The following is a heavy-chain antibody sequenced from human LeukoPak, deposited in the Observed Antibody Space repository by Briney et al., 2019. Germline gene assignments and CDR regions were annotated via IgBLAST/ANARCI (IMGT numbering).Heavy chain of an antibody. D-gene: IGHD1-26*01. CDR3: ARDLGGSYCFDC. J-gene: IGHJ4*02. V-gene: IGHV1-18*01. CDR1: DYTCTSFG. CDR2: ISVYNT. Sequence: ASVKVSCKASDYTCTSFGISWVRQAPGQGLEWMGWISVYNTYYSQKLQGRVTVTADTSTSTAYMELRSLRSDDTAVYYCARDLGGSYCFDCWGQGTLVTVSS.